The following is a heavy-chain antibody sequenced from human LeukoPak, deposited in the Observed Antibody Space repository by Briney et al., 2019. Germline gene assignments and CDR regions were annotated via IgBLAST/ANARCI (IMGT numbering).Heavy chain of an antibody. J-gene: IGHJ4*02. CDR2: ISQDGSEK. Sequence: GGSLRLSCAASGFTFSSYWMSWVRQAPGKGLEWVGQISQDGSEKYYVDSVRGRFTFSSDNAKNSLYLQMNSLRAEDTAVYYCARDSSGTTFDYWGQGTLVTVSS. V-gene: IGHV3-7*01. CDR1: GFTFSSYW. D-gene: IGHD1-7*01. CDR3: ARDSSGTTFDY.